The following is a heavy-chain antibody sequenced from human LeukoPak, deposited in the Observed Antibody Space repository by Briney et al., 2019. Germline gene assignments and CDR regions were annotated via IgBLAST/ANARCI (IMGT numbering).Heavy chain of an antibody. CDR1: GFTFSSYG. CDR3: AKGGKYGSPSYWDYFDY. D-gene: IGHD2-15*01. V-gene: IGHV3-30*02. Sequence: GGSLRLSCAASGFTFSSYGMHWVRQAPGKGLEWVAFIRYDGSNKYYADSVKGRFTISRDNSKNTLYLQMNSLRAEDTAVYYCAKGGKYGSPSYWDYFDYWGQGTLVTVSS. CDR2: IRYDGSNK. J-gene: IGHJ4*02.